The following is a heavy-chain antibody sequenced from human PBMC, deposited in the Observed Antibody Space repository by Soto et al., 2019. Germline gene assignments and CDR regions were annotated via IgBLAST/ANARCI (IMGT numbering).Heavy chain of an antibody. D-gene: IGHD2-15*01. CDR2: ISGDGGST. V-gene: IGHV3-43*02. J-gene: IGHJ4*02. Sequence: GSLRLSCAASGFTFDDYAMHWVRQAPGKGLEWVSLISGDGGSTYYADSVKGRFTISRDNSKNSLYLQMNSLRTEDTALYYCAKGTARYSSFDYWGQGTLVTVSS. CDR3: AKGTARYSSFDY. CDR1: GFTFDDYA.